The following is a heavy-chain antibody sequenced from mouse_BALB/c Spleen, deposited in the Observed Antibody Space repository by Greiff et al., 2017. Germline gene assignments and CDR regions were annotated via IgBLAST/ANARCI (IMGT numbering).Heavy chain of an antibody. CDR1: GFNIKDYY. J-gene: IGHJ4*01. Sequence: VQLQQSGAELVRPGALVKLSCKASGFNIKDYYMHWVKQRPEQGLEWIGWIDPENGNTIYDPKFQGKASITADTSSNTAYLQLSSLTSEDTAVYYCTRGFYYGSRGYAMDYWGQGTSVTVSS. CDR2: IDPENGNT. CDR3: TRGFYYGSRGYAMDY. D-gene: IGHD1-1*01. V-gene: IGHV14-1*02.